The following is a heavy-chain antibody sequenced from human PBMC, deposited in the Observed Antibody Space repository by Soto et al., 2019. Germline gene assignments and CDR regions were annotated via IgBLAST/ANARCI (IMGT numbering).Heavy chain of an antibody. Sequence: SETLSLTCTVSGGSLSSYYWSWIRQPAGKGLEWIGYIYYSESTNYSPSLKSRLTISVDTSKNQFSLKLSSVTAADTTVYYCARGNHQLLSYYYYYYYMDVWGKGTTVTVSS. J-gene: IGHJ6*03. CDR1: GGSLSSYY. CDR2: IYYSEST. CDR3: ARGNHQLLSYYYYYYYMDV. D-gene: IGHD2-2*01. V-gene: IGHV4-59*01.